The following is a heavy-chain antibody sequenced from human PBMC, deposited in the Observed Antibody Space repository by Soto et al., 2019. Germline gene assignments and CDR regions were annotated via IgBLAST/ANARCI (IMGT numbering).Heavy chain of an antibody. Sequence: ASVKVSCKASGGTFSSYTFSWVRQAPGQGLEWMGRIIPLYGIIKYAQKFQGRITITADKSTVTIYMELSSLRSEDTAVYYCAREVAMATYFDYWG. CDR2: IIPLYGII. CDR1: GGTFSSYT. CDR3: AREVAMATYFDY. J-gene: IGHJ4*01. V-gene: IGHV1-69*04. D-gene: IGHD5-12*01.